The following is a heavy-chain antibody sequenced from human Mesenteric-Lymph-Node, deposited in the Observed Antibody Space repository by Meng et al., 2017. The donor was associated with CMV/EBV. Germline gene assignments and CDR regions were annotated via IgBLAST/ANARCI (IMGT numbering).Heavy chain of an antibody. V-gene: IGHV3-11*04. Sequence: GESLKISCAASGFTFSDYYVKWIRQAPGKGLEWISNISGSDTIIYYADSVKGRFTISRDNSKNTLYLQMNSLRAEDTAVYYCTTRIGAAYGMDVWGQGTTVTVSS. CDR1: GFTFSDYY. D-gene: IGHD2-15*01. CDR3: TTRIGAAYGMDV. CDR2: ISGSDTII. J-gene: IGHJ6*02.